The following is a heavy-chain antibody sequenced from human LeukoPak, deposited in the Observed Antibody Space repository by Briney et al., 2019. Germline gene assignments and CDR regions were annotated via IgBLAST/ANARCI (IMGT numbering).Heavy chain of an antibody. Sequence: AGGSLRLSCAASGFTFSSYSMNWVRQAPGKGLEWVSSISSSSSYIYYADSVKGRFTISRDNAKNSLYLQMNSLRAEDTAVYYCARARLRDCSSTSCYLGDYNWFDPWGQGTLVTVSS. CDR3: ARARLRDCSSTSCYLGDYNWFDP. CDR1: GFTFSSYS. V-gene: IGHV3-21*01. CDR2: ISSSSSYI. J-gene: IGHJ5*02. D-gene: IGHD2-2*01.